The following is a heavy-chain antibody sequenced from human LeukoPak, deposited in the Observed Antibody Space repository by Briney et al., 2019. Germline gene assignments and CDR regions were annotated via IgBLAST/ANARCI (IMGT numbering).Heavy chain of an antibody. J-gene: IGHJ4*02. V-gene: IGHV3-7*03. CDR2: IKQDGSEK. Sequence: GGSLRLSCAASGFTFSSYWMSWVRQAPGKGLEWVANIKQDGSEKNYVDSVKGRFTISRDNSKNTLYLQMNSLRAEDTAVYYCARRAGAYSHPYDYWGQGTLVTVSS. CDR3: ARRAGAYSHPYDY. D-gene: IGHD4/OR15-4a*01. CDR1: GFTFSSYW.